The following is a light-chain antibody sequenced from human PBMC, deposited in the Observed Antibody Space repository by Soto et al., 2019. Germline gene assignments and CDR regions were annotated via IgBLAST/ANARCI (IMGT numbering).Light chain of an antibody. V-gene: IGKV3-11*01. J-gene: IGKJ4*01. CDR1: QSVSSY. CDR3: QQRSNWPPLT. CDR2: DAS. Sequence: IVLTQSTATMSLSPGERVKLLCRASQSVSSYLAWYQQKPGQAPRLLIYDASNRTTGIPARFSGSGSGTDFTLTISSLEPEDFAVYYCQQRSNWPPLTLGGGTKVDIK.